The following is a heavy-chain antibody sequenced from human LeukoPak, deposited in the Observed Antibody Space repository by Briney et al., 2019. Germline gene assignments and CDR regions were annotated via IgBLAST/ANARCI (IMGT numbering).Heavy chain of an antibody. CDR1: GSTFNRCW. J-gene: IGHJ1*01. V-gene: IGHV3-7*01. D-gene: IGHD2-21*02. CDR3: TSWGDTTAEYFQR. Sequence: PGGSLRLSCVVSGSTFNRCWMNWVRQAPGKGLEWVAHINPDGRDTYYVDSVKGRFTISRDNAQNSMYLQMNSLRVEYTAVYYCTSWGDTTAEYFQRWGQGTLVTVSS. CDR2: INPDGRDT.